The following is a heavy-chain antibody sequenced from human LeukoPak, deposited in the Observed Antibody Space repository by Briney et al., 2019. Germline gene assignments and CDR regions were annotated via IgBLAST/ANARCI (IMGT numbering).Heavy chain of an antibody. D-gene: IGHD3-22*01. CDR2: MRRDGNEI. Sequence: QPGGSLRLSCSASGFTFSTYWMSWVRQAPGKGLEWVANMRRDGNEIYYLDSVRGRFTISRDNAKNSLYLQMNSLRAEDTAVYYCAKVILGGYYDSSGYYEDYWGQGTLVTVSS. CDR3: AKVILGGYYDSSGYYEDY. J-gene: IGHJ4*02. CDR1: GFTFSTYW. V-gene: IGHV3-7*01.